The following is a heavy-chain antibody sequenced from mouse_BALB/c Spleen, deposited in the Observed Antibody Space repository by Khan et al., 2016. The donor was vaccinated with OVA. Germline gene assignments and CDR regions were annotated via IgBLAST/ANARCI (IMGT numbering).Heavy chain of an antibody. V-gene: IGHV1S81*02. D-gene: IGHD2-2*01. J-gene: IGHJ3*01. CDR2: INPSNGRT. CDR3: VRSTMVTTEFAY. CDR1: AYTFTSYW. Sequence: QVQLQQPGAELVKPGASVKLSCKTSAYTFTSYWMQWVKQRPGQGLEWIGEINPSNGRTNYNETFKSKATLTVDKSYTTAHMQLSSLTSEDAAVYYCVRSTMVTTEFAYWGQGTLVTVSA.